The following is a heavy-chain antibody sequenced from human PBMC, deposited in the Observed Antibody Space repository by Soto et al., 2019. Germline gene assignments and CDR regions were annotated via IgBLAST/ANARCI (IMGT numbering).Heavy chain of an antibody. Sequence: GGSPRLSCAACGFTFCSYGMHWVRQEPGKGLEWVAVIWYDGSNKYYADSVKGRFTISRDNSKNTLYLQMNSLRAEDTAVYYCARGIAAAGDYYYYGMDVWGQGTTVTVSS. D-gene: IGHD6-13*01. CDR2: IWYDGSNK. CDR3: ARGIAAAGDYYYYGMDV. CDR1: GFTFCSYG. V-gene: IGHV3-33*01. J-gene: IGHJ6*02.